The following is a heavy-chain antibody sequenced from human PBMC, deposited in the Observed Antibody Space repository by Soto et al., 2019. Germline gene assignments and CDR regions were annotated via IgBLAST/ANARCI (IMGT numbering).Heavy chain of an antibody. CDR2: ISGNNGNT. Sequence: QVQVVQSGAEVKKPGASVKVSCKASGYTFTSYDISWVRQAPGQGLEWMGWISGNNGNTNYAQKFQGRVTMTTDTATSTAYMEVRSLRSDDTAVYYCARFGGSKWFDPWGQGTLVTVSS. D-gene: IGHD2-15*01. J-gene: IGHJ5*02. CDR1: GYTFTSYD. V-gene: IGHV1-18*01. CDR3: ARFGGSKWFDP.